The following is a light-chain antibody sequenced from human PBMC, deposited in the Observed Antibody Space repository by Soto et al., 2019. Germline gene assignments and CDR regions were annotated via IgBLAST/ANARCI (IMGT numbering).Light chain of an antibody. CDR2: ADS. V-gene: IGLV1-47*02. Sequence: QSVLTQPPSASGTPGQRVTISCSGSKSNIGSNEVYWYQQRPGTAPKFLIYADSQRPSGVPDRFSASKSGTSASLTISGLRSEDEAEYYCAVWDDSVFGKIFGGGTKLTVL. J-gene: IGLJ2*01. CDR1: KSNIGSNE. CDR3: AVWDDSVFGKI.